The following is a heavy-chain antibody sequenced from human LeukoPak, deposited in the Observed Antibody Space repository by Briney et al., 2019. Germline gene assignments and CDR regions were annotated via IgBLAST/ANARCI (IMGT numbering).Heavy chain of an antibody. CDR3: ARRSRSSSFFEEKRGHNWFDP. V-gene: IGHV1-8*01. J-gene: IGHJ5*02. CDR2: MNPNSGNT. CDR1: GYTFTSYD. Sequence: ASVKVSCKASGYTFTSYDINWVRQATGQGLEWMGWMNPNSGNTGYAQKFQGRVTMTRNTSISTAYMELSSLRSEDTAEYYCARRSRSSSFFEEKRGHNWFDPWGQGTLVTVSS. D-gene: IGHD6-13*01.